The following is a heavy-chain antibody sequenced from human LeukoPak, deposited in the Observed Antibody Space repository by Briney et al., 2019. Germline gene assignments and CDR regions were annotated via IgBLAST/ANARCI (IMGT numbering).Heavy chain of an antibody. Sequence: GGSLRLSCAASGFTFSNYWMHWVRQAPGKGLVWVSRLNSDGSSTNYADSVKGRFTISRDNAKNTLYLQMNSLRAEDTAVYYCARDRYGDYLLRYYYYMDVWGKGTTVTVSS. D-gene: IGHD4-17*01. CDR3: ARDRYGDYLLRYYYYMDV. CDR1: GFTFSNYW. J-gene: IGHJ6*03. CDR2: LNSDGSST. V-gene: IGHV3-74*01.